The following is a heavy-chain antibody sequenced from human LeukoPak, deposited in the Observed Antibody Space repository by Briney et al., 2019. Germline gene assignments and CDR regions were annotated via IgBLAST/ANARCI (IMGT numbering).Heavy chain of an antibody. V-gene: IGHV3-48*04. CDR3: ARDHRYAFDN. D-gene: IGHD5-12*01. J-gene: IGHJ4*02. CDR2: VEISSGNT. CDR1: GFTFSDYS. Sequence: PGGSLRLSCAASGFTFSDYSMNWVRQAPGKGLEWISYVEISSGNTEYADSVKGRFTISGDSAKNSVFLQMNSLRVEDTAVNYCARDHRYAFDNWGQGTLVTVSS.